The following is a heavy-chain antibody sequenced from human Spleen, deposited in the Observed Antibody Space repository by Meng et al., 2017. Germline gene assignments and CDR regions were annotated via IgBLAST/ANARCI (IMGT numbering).Heavy chain of an antibody. CDR3: ARDLYYYVPGSYYNSDGMDV. J-gene: IGHJ6*02. D-gene: IGHD3-10*01. V-gene: IGHV6-1*01. CDR1: GDSVSSNSAA. CDR2: TYYRSKWFN. Sequence: SETLSLTCVISGDSVSSNSAAWNWIRQSPSRGLEWLGRTYYRSKWFNDYAVSVKSRISINPDTSNNQFSLKLGSVTAADTAIYYCARDLYYYVPGSYYNSDGMDVWGQGTTVTVSS.